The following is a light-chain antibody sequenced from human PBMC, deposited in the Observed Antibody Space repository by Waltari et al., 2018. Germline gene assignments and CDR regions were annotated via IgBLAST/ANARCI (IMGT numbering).Light chain of an antibody. CDR1: SSDVGAYNY. V-gene: IGLV2-11*01. CDR3: CSYAGSYTWV. Sequence: QSALTQPRSVPGSPGQSVTISCTGTSSDVGAYNYCSWYQQHPGKAPKLMIYEVSKLPSGVPDRFSGSKSGNTASLTISGLQAEDEADYYCCSYAGSYTWVFGGGTKLTVL. J-gene: IGLJ3*02. CDR2: EVS.